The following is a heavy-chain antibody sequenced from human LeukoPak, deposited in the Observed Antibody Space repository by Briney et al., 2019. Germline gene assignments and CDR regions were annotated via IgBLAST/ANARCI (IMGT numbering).Heavy chain of an antibody. J-gene: IGHJ4*02. CDR2: ISAYNGNT. CDR3: AKCTGAIDPFDY. CDR1: GYTFTSYG. V-gene: IGHV1-18*01. D-gene: IGHD3-16*02. Sequence: ASVKVSCKASGYTFTSYGISWVRQAPGQGLEWMGWISAYNGNTNYAQKLQGRVTMTTDTSTSTAYMELRSLRAEDSAVYYCAKCTGAIDPFDYWGQGTLVTVSS.